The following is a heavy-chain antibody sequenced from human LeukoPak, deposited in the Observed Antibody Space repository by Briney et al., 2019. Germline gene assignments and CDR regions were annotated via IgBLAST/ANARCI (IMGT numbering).Heavy chain of an antibody. Sequence: SETLSLTCTVSGGSISSSSYYWGWIRQPPGKGLEWIGSIYYSGSTYYNPSLKSRVTISVDTSKNQFSLKLSSVTAADTAVYYCARQSNRVLYYYGSASSWGQGTLVTVSS. CDR2: IYYSGST. V-gene: IGHV4-39*01. CDR1: GGSISSSSYY. D-gene: IGHD3-10*01. CDR3: ARQSNRVLYYYGSASS. J-gene: IGHJ4*02.